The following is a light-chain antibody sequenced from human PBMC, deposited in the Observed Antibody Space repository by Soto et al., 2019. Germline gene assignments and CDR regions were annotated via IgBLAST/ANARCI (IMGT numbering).Light chain of an antibody. CDR2: HAS. V-gene: IGKV1-5*02. Sequence: DLQMTQSPSSLSAPVGDRVTIICRASQSISSYLNWYQQKPGTAPKLLIYHASTLESGVPSRFSGSGSGTEFTLTISSLQPDDFATYYCQQYNSYSFGQGTKVDI. CDR3: QQYNSYS. CDR1: QSISSY. J-gene: IGKJ1*01.